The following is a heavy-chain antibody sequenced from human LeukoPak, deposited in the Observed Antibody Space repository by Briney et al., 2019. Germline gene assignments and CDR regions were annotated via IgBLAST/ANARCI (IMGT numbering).Heavy chain of an antibody. J-gene: IGHJ6*02. CDR1: GYTFTSYG. Sequence: ASVKVSCKASGYTFTSYGISWVRQAPGQGLEWMGWISAYNGNTNYAQKLQGRVTMTTDTSTSTAYMELRSLRSDDTAVYYCARDLSGKVGVHYYYYGMDVWGQGTTVTVSS. D-gene: IGHD3-10*01. CDR3: ARDLSGKVGVHYYYYGMDV. V-gene: IGHV1-18*01. CDR2: ISAYNGNT.